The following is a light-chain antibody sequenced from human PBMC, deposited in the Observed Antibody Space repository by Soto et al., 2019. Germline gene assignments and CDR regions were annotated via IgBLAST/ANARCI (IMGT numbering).Light chain of an antibody. J-gene: IGLJ2*01. V-gene: IGLV2-14*01. CDR2: EVS. CDR3: SSYRSSRSSSTLV. CDR1: NSDVGGYNY. Sequence: QSVLTQPASVSGSPGQSITISCTGTNSDVGGYNYVSWYQQYPGKAPKLMISEVSNRPSGVSNRLSGSKSGNTASLTISGLQAEDEADYYCSSYRSSRSSSTLVFGGGTKLTVL.